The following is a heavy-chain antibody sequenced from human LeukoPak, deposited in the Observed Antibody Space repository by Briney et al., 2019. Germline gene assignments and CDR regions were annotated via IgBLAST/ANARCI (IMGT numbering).Heavy chain of an antibody. V-gene: IGHV3-23*01. CDR2: IRSSGETT. CDR1: GFTFRTYA. J-gene: IGHJ4*02. D-gene: IGHD3-10*01. CDR3: AKEVRESAWFYFDF. Sequence: GGSLRLSCAASGFTFRTYAMSWVRQAPGKGLEWVSSIRSSGETTYYADSVNGRFTISRDNSRNTVFLQMNGLTAEETAVYYCAKEVRESAWFYFDFWGQGTLATVSS.